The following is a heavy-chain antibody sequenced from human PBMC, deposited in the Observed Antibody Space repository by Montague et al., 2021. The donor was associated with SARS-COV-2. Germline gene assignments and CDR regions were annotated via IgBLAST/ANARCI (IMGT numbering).Heavy chain of an antibody. J-gene: IGHJ4*02. D-gene: IGHD2-15*01. CDR2: IYYSGST. CDR3: ARAPPGYWGVVVVVAANFDY. V-gene: IGHV4-39*07. Sequence: SETLSLTCTVSGGSISSSSYYWGWIRQPPGKGLEWIGSIYYSGSTYYNPSLKSRVTISVDTSKNQFSLKLSSVTAADTAVYYCARAPPGYWGVVVVVAANFDYGGQGTLVTVSP. CDR1: GGSISSSSYY.